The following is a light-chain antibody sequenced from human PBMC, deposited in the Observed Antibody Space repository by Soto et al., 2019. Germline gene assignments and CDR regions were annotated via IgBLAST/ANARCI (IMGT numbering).Light chain of an antibody. V-gene: IGLV1-47*01. Sequence: QSVLTQPPSASGTPGQRVTISCSGSSSNIGINSVYWYQQFPGTAPKLLIYNNNQRPSGVPDRFSGSKSGTSASLAISGLRSEDEADYYCAAWDDRLRGPVFGGGTQLTVL. CDR2: NNN. CDR3: AAWDDRLRGPV. CDR1: SSNIGINS. J-gene: IGLJ2*01.